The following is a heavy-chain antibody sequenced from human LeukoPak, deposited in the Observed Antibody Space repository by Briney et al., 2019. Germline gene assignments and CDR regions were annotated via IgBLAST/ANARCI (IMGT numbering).Heavy chain of an antibody. D-gene: IGHD3-16*02. CDR3: ARDSSDGGTSSYRQSDY. J-gene: IGHJ4*02. Sequence: PGGSLRLSCEASGFIFSKYCMSWVCQAPGKGPEWVANMKQDGSGKFYMDSVKGRFTISRDNANNSLYLQMNNLSAEDTAVYYCARDSSDGGTSSYRQSDYWGQGTLVTVSS. V-gene: IGHV3-7*01. CDR2: MKQDGSGK. CDR1: GFIFSKYC.